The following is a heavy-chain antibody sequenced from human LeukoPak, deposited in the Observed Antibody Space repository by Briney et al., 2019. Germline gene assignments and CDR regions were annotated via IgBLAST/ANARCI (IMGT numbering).Heavy chain of an antibody. Sequence: GGPLRLSCAASGFTFSSYEMNWVRQAPGKGLEWVSYISSSGSTIYYADSVKGRFTISRDNAKNSLYLQMNSLRAEDTAVYYCASGIVGATSSLAFDIWGQGTMVTVSS. CDR3: ASGIVGATSSLAFDI. CDR1: GFTFSSYE. V-gene: IGHV3-48*03. J-gene: IGHJ3*02. CDR2: ISSSGSTI. D-gene: IGHD1-26*01.